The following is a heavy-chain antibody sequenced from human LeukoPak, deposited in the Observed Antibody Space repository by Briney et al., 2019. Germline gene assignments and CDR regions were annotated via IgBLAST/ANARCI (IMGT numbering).Heavy chain of an antibody. V-gene: IGHV1-18*04. CDR3: ARAPGYCSSTSCSPTHNWFDP. CDR1: GYTFTSYG. Sequence: ASVKVSCKASGYTFTSYGISWVRQALGQGLEYMGWISAYNGNTNYAQKLQGRVTMTTDTSTSTAYMELRSLRSDDTAVYYCARAPGYCSSTSCSPTHNWFDPCGQGTLVTVSS. CDR2: ISAYNGNT. D-gene: IGHD2-2*01. J-gene: IGHJ5*02.